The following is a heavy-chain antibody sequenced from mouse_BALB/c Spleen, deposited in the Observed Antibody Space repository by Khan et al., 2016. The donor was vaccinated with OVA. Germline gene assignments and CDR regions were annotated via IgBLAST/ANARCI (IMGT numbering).Heavy chain of an antibody. Sequence: QVRLQQSGAELVKAGASVKMSCKASGYTFTSYWMHWVKQRLGQGLEWFAATNPTNGRTYYHEKFKSKATLTVDKSSSTAYMLLSSPTFEDSAVYYCERIKKIVATYFDYWGQGTTLTVSS. CDR2: TNPTNGRT. D-gene: IGHD1-1*01. J-gene: IGHJ2*01. CDR1: GYTFTSYW. V-gene: IGHV1S81*02. CDR3: ERIKKIVATYFDY.